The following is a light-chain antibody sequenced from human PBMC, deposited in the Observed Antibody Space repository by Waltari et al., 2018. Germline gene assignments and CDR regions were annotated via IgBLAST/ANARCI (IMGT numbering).Light chain of an antibody. CDR1: QSLLFASNNKNY. J-gene: IGKJ1*01. Sequence: DIVMTQSPDSLAVSLGERATVHCRSSQSLLFASNNKNYLAWYQQKPGQPPKLLIYWASTRDSGVPNRFSGSGAGTDFPLTISGLQAEDVGVYYCQQYFTTPRAFGQGTKVEIK. V-gene: IGKV4-1*01. CDR3: QQYFTTPRA. CDR2: WAS.